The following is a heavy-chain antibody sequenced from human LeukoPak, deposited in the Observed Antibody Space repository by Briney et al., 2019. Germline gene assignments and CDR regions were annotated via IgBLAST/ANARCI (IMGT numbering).Heavy chain of an antibody. Sequence: GASVKVSCKASGGTFSSYAISWVRQAPGQGLEWMGGIIPIFGTANYAQKFQGRVTITADESTSTAYMELSSLRSEDTAVYYCAREDGSGSFQPQFDYWGQGTLVIVSS. CDR3: AREDGSGSFQPQFDY. CDR1: GGTFSSYA. D-gene: IGHD3-10*01. J-gene: IGHJ4*02. CDR2: IIPIFGTA. V-gene: IGHV1-69*01.